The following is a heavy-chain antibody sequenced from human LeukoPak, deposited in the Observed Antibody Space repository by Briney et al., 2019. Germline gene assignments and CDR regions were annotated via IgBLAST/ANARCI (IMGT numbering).Heavy chain of an antibody. CDR3: ARDRDGYHGALDY. CDR2: ISGSGGST. J-gene: IGHJ4*02. D-gene: IGHD5-24*01. Sequence: GGSLRLSCAASGFTFSSYAMSWVRQAPGKGLEWVSAISGSGGSTYYADSVKGRFTISRDNSKNTLYLQMDSLRAEDTAVYYCARDRDGYHGALDYWGQGTLVTVSS. CDR1: GFTFSSYA. V-gene: IGHV3-23*01.